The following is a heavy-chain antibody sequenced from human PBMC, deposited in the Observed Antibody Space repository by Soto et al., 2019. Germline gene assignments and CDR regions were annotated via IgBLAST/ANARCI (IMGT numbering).Heavy chain of an antibody. D-gene: IGHD4-17*01. V-gene: IGHV4-38-2*01. Sequence: SETLSLTFALAGYSISRGYFWGWIRQPPGKGLEWIGSFYHSGGTYYNPSLKSRVTISADTSKNHLSLKLASVTAADTAVYYCAGDYGTIQNYFDYWGQGNLVTVSS. CDR3: AGDYGTIQNYFDY. J-gene: IGHJ4*02. CDR2: FYHSGGT. CDR1: GYSISRGYF.